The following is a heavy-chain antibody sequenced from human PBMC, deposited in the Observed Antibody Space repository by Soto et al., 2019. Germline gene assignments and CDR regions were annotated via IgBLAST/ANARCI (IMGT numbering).Heavy chain of an antibody. D-gene: IGHD2-21*01. CDR3: ARDHIYAFDI. CDR2: ISSSGYPK. J-gene: IGHJ3*02. Sequence: GGSLRLSCAASGFTFSTYSMNWVRQTPGKGLEWISYISSSGYPKYYADSVKGRFTVSRDNAENSLTLQMDSLRDEDTALYYCARDHIYAFDIWGQGTMVTVSS. CDR1: GFTFSTYS. V-gene: IGHV3-48*02.